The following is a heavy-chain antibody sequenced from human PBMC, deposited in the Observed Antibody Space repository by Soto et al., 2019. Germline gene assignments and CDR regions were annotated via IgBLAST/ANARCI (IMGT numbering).Heavy chain of an antibody. CDR1: GFSLSTSGVA. D-gene: IGHD1-1*01. CDR2: IYWDDDK. CDR3: AHRPPERGLATFDP. V-gene: IGHV2-5*02. J-gene: IGHJ5*02. Sequence: QITLKESGPTLVKPTQTLTLTCTFSGFSLSTSGVAVGWIRQPPGKALEWLALIYWDDDKRYSPSLKSRLTITKDTSKTQVGLTMTNMDPVDTATYYCAHRPPERGLATFDPWGQGTLVTVSS.